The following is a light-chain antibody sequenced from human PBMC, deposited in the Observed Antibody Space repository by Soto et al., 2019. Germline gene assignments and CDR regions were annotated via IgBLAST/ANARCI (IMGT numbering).Light chain of an antibody. Sequence: DIQMTQSPSTLSASVGDRVTITCPASQSISSWLAWYQQKPGQAPKLLIYKASTLQSGVPSRFSGSGSGTEFTLAISSLQPDDSATYYCQQYNDNWTFGQGTKVEIK. V-gene: IGKV1-5*03. CDR1: QSISSW. CDR2: KAS. J-gene: IGKJ1*01. CDR3: QQYNDNWT.